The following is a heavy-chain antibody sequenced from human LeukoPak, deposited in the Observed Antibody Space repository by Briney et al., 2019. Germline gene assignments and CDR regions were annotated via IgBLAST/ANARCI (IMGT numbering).Heavy chain of an antibody. CDR1: GGSISSYY. CDR2: IYTSGST. D-gene: IGHD3-9*01. CDR3: ARHTIHYDILTGYYTIGNYFDY. Sequence: SETLSLTCTVSGGSISSYYWSWIRQPAGKGLEWIGRIYTSGSTNYNPSLKSRVTISVDTSKNQFSLKLSSVTAADTAVYYCARHTIHYDILTGYYTIGNYFDYWGQGTLVTVSS. J-gene: IGHJ4*02. V-gene: IGHV4-4*07.